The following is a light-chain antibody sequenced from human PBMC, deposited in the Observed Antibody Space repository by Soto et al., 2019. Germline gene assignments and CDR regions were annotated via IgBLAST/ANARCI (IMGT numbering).Light chain of an antibody. CDR1: SSDVGGYNY. CDR2: DVS. Sequence: QSXLTHPASVSGSPGQSITISCTGTSSDVGGYNYVSWYQQHPGKAPKFMIYDVSNRPSGVSNRFSGSKSGNTASLTISGLQAEDEADYYCSSYTTSNTRQIVFGTGTKVTVL. CDR3: SSYTTSNTRQIV. V-gene: IGLV2-14*01. J-gene: IGLJ1*01.